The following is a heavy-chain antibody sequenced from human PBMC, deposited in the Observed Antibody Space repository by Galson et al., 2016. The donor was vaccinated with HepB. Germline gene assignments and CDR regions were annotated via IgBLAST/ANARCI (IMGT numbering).Heavy chain of an antibody. V-gene: IGHV3-23*01. CDR1: GLTFSSYA. D-gene: IGHD3-10*01. CDR3: ASHAASGSYSDYFPH. CDR2: ITDNGGHT. Sequence: SLRLSCAASGLTFSSYAMTWVRQAPGKGLEWVSTITDNGGHTYYADSVKGRFTISRDNSKNTLYLQMNSLRAEDTALYYCASHAASGSYSDYFPHWGQGTRVNVAS. J-gene: IGHJ4*02.